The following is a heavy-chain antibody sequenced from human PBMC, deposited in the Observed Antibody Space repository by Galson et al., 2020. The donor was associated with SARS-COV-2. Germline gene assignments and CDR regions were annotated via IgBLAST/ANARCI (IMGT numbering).Heavy chain of an antibody. CDR1: GFTFSSYS. CDR3: AREESVVVPAARFDGYYYGMDV. V-gene: IGHV3-21*01. Sequence: GESLKISCAASGFTFSSYSMNWVRQAPGKGLEWVSSISSSSSYIYYADSVKGRFTISRDNAKNSLYLQMNSLRAEDTAVYYCAREESVVVPAARFDGYYYGMDVWGQGTTVTVSS. J-gene: IGHJ6*02. D-gene: IGHD2-2*01. CDR2: ISSSSSYI.